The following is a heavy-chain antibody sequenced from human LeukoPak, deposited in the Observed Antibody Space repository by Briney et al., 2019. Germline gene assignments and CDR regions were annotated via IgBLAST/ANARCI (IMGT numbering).Heavy chain of an antibody. CDR1: GFTFSDRY. D-gene: IGHD3-22*01. Sequence: PGGSLRLSCAASGFTFSDRYMGWVRQPPGKGLEWIGEIYHSGSTNYNPSLKSRVTISVDKSKNQFSLKLSSVTAADTAVYYCARKSYYYDSSGYYTFDYWGQGTLVTVSS. CDR3: ARKSYYYDSSGYYTFDY. V-gene: IGHV4-34*01. CDR2: IYHSGST. J-gene: IGHJ4*02.